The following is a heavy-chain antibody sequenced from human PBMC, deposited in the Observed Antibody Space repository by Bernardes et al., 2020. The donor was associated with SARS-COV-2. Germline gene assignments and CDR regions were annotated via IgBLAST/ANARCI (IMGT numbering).Heavy chain of an antibody. V-gene: IGHV4-39*01. Sequence: SETLSLTCTVSGDSLPSRSYYWGWIRQSPGKELEWISNVYYSGPTFFNPSLKGRATMSVDTSKNQFSLRLGSVTAADTAVYYCARHVDYYDSAGFYRAGGHYYDSWGQGALVTVSS. D-gene: IGHD3-22*01. CDR2: VYYSGPT. CDR1: GDSLPSRSYY. J-gene: IGHJ4*02. CDR3: ARHVDYYDSAGFYRAGGHYYDS.